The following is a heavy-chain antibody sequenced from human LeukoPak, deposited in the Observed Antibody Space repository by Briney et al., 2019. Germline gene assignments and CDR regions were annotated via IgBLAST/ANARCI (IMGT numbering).Heavy chain of an antibody. J-gene: IGHJ4*02. CDR1: GGSFSGYD. CDR2: INHSGST. D-gene: IGHD6-19*01. V-gene: IGHV4-34*01. CDR3: ARGPSSGFDY. Sequence: PSETLSLTCAVYGGSFSGYDWSWIRQPPGKGLEWIGEINHSGSTNYNPSLKSRVTISVDTSKNQFSLKLSSVTAADTAVYYCARGPSSGFDYWGQGTLVTVSS.